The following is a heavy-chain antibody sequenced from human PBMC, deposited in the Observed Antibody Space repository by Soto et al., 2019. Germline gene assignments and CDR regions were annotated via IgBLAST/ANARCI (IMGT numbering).Heavy chain of an antibody. CDR1: GGSISSYY. V-gene: IGHV4-59*01. CDR3: ARDLYSSSWGRDYYYGMDV. D-gene: IGHD6-13*01. J-gene: IGHJ6*02. CDR2: IYYSGST. Sequence: SETLSLTCTVSGGSISSYYWSWIRQPPGKGLEWIGYIYYSGSTNYNPSLKSRVTISVDTSKNQFSLKLSSVTAADTAVYYCARDLYSSSWGRDYYYGMDVWGQGTTVTVSS.